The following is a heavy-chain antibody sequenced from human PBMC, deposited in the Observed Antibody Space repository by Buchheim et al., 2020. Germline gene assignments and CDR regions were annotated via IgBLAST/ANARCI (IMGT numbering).Heavy chain of an antibody. V-gene: IGHV3-48*04. CDR3: ARSLIVGVISFDYFDY. CDR2: INLRSSTT. D-gene: IGHD1-26*01. CDR1: GFTFSSYG. J-gene: IGHJ4*02. Sequence: VQLVESGGGVVQPGRSLRLSCAASGFTFSSYGMHWVRQAPGKGLEWVSHINLRSSTTYYADSVKGRFTISRDNAKNSLYLQMNSLRAEDTAVYYCARSLIVGVISFDYFDYWGQGTL.